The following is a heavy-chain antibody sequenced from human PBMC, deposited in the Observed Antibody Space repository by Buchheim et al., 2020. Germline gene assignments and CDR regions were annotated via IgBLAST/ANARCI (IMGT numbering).Heavy chain of an antibody. J-gene: IGHJ4*02. CDR2: IWYEGSNK. D-gene: IGHD3-22*01. V-gene: IGHV3-33*01. CDR1: GFTFSSYG. CDR3: ARDLLDDSSGYYFDY. Sequence: QVQLVESGGGVVQPGRSLRLSCAASGFTFSSYGMHWVRQAPGKGLEWVAGIWYEGSNKYYADSVKGRFTISRDNSKNTLYLQMNSLRAEDTAVYYCARDLLDDSSGYYFDYWGQGTL.